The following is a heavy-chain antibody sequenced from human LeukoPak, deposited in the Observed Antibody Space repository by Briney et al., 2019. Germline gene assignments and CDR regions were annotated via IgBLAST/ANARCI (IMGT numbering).Heavy chain of an antibody. J-gene: IGHJ5*02. CDR1: GFTFSSYA. Sequence: GGSLRPSCAASGFTFSSYAMSWVRQAPGKGLEWVSAISGSGGSTYYADSVKGRFTISRDNSKNTLYLQMNSLRAEDTAVYYCAKDPHSSLFTNSMGPWGQGTLVTVSS. CDR2: ISGSGGST. V-gene: IGHV3-23*01. D-gene: IGHD6-6*01. CDR3: AKDPHSSLFTNSMGP.